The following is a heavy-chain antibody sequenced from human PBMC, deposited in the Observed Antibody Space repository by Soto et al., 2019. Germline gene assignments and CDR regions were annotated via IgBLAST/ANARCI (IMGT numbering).Heavy chain of an antibody. CDR3: ARSSSGAGFDY. CDR1: GGSFSGYY. V-gene: IGHV4-34*01. J-gene: IGHJ4*02. D-gene: IGHD6-19*01. CDR2: INHSGST. Sequence: SETVSLTCAVYGGSFSGYYWSWIRQPPGKGLEWIGEINHSGSTNYNPSLKSRVTISVDTSKNQFSLKLSSVTAADTAVYYCARSSSGAGFDYWGQGTLVTVSS.